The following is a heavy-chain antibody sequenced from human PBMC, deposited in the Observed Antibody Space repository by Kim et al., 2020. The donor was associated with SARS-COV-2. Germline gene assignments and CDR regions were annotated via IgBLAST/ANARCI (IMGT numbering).Heavy chain of an antibody. V-gene: IGHV4-59*13. Sequence: SETLSLTCTVSGGSISSYYWSWIRQPPGKGLEWIGYIYYSGSTNYNPSLKSRVTISVDTSKNQFSLKLSSVTAADTAVYYCASLSRDTAPAPYGMDVWGQGTTVTVSS. CDR1: GGSISSYY. J-gene: IGHJ6*02. CDR3: ASLSRDTAPAPYGMDV. D-gene: IGHD5-18*01. CDR2: IYYSGST.